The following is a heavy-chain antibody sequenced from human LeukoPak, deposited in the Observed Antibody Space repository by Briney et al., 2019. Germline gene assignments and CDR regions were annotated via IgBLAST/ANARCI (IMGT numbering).Heavy chain of an antibody. CDR3: ATWSGSYHLY. CDR2: FDPEDGET. J-gene: IGHJ4*02. Sequence: ASVKVSCKVSGYTLSQLAMHWVRQAPGKGLEWMGGFDPEDGETIYAQKFQGRVTMAEDKSTDTAYMELSSLRSEDTAVYYCATWSGSYHLYWGQGTLVTVSS. CDR1: GYTLSQLA. V-gene: IGHV1-24*01. D-gene: IGHD1-26*01.